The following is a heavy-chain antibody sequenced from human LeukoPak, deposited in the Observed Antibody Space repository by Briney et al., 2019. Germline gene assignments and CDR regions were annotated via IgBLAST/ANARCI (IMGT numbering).Heavy chain of an antibody. Sequence: GASVKVSCEPSGYTFTAYYIHWVRQAPGQGLEWMGWINPDSGSTNYAQKFQGMVTMTRDTSITTAFMELNSLRSDDTAVYYCARGVRLNQRFDCWGQGTLVTVSS. CDR3: ARGVRLNQRFDC. CDR1: GYTFTAYY. V-gene: IGHV1-2*02. CDR2: INPDSGST. D-gene: IGHD2-2*01. J-gene: IGHJ5*01.